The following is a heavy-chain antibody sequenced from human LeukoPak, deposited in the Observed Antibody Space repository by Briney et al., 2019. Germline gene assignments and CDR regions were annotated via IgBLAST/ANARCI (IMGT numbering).Heavy chain of an antibody. V-gene: IGHV1-18*01. CDR1: GYTFTNHG. Sequence: ASVKVSCKTSGYTFTNHGIGWVRQAPGQGLEWMGWISAYTGDTHYVQKFNDRVTMTIDTSTSTAYMQLTSLRSDDTAFYYCARGMGLRLRPSRFDPWGQGTLVTVYS. CDR3: ARGMGLRLRPSRFDP. J-gene: IGHJ5*02. D-gene: IGHD2-21*02. CDR2: ISAYTGDT.